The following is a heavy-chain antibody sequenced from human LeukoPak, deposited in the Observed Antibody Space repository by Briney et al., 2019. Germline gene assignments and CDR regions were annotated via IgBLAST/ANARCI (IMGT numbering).Heavy chain of an antibody. J-gene: IGHJ6*02. CDR3: AKDSGGYYDSHYYGMDV. CDR1: GFTFDDYT. D-gene: IGHD3-22*01. Sequence: GGSLRLSCAASGFTFDDYTMHWVRQAPGKGLEWVSLISWDGGSTYYADSVKGRFTISRDNSKNSLYLQMNSLRTEGTALYYCAKDSGGYYDSHYYGMDVWGQGTTVTVSS. CDR2: ISWDGGST. V-gene: IGHV3-43*01.